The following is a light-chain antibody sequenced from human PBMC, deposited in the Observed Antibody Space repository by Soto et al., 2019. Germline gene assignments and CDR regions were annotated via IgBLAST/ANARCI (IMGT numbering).Light chain of an antibody. J-gene: IGKJ1*01. CDR3: PQYGSSPRT. CDR1: QSVSSNY. Sequence: EIVLTQSPATLSLYPGERAALSCGASQSVSSNYLAWYQQKPGQAPRFLIYAASERATGIPDRFSGYGSGTDFTLTISRLEPEDFAVYYCPQYGSSPRTFGRGTKVDIK. V-gene: IGKV3-20*01. CDR2: AAS.